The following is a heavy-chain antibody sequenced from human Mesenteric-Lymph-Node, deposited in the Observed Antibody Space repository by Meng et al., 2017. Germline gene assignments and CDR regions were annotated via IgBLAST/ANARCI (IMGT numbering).Heavy chain of an antibody. Sequence: GESLKISCAASGFTVSSNYMSWVRQAPGKGLEWVSVIYSGGSTYYADSVKGRFTISRDNSKNTLYLQMNSLRAEDTAVYYCARDPGKTVRGLYPWANYYYGMDVWGQGTTVTV. CDR2: IYSGGST. V-gene: IGHV3-66*02. CDR1: GFTVSSNY. CDR3: ARDPGKTVRGLYPWANYYYGMDV. D-gene: IGHD3-10*02. J-gene: IGHJ6*02.